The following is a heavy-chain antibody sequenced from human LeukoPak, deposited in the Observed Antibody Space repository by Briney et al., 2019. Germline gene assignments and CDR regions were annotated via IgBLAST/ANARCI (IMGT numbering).Heavy chain of an antibody. CDR2: ISGSGGST. Sequence: GGALRLSCAASGFTFSNGWMSWVRQAPGKGLERVSAISGSGGSTYYADSVKGRFTISRDNSKNTLYLQMNSLRAEDTAVYYCAKDYRDCSGGSCYQKIYGMDVWGQGTTVTVSS. D-gene: IGHD2-15*01. V-gene: IGHV3-23*01. J-gene: IGHJ6*02. CDR1: GFTFSNGW. CDR3: AKDYRDCSGGSCYQKIYGMDV.